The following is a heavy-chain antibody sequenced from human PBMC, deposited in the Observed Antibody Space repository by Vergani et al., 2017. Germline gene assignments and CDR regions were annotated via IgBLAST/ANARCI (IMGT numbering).Heavy chain of an antibody. Sequence: QVQLQESGPGLVKPSQTLSLTCTVSGGSISSEDYYWSWIRQAPGKGLEWFGYIYYSGSTNYNPSLKSRVTISEDTSKNHFSLKLSSVTAADTAVYYCARLVVVPHYFDYWGRGTLVTVSS. J-gene: IGHJ4*01. V-gene: IGHV4-30-4*01. CDR1: GGSISSEDYY. CDR2: IYYSGST. CDR3: ARLVVVPHYFDY. D-gene: IGHD2-15*01.